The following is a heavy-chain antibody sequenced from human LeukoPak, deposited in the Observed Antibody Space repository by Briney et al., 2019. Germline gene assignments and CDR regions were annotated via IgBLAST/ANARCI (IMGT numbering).Heavy chain of an antibody. Sequence: GASVKVSCKASGGTFSSYVINWVRQAPGQGLEWMGGIIPIFDTANYAQKFQGRVTITADKSTCTAYMELSSLRSEDTAVYYCARDGSDLSGGQLLCQYWGQGTLVTVSS. V-gene: IGHV1-69*06. CDR3: ARDGSDLSGGQLLCQY. D-gene: IGHD2-2*01. CDR2: IIPIFDTA. J-gene: IGHJ4*02. CDR1: GGTFSSYV.